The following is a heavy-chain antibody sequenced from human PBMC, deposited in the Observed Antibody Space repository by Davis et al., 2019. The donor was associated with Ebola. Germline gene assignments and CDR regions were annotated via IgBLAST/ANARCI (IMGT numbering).Heavy chain of an antibody. CDR3: ARDLRYSYGYGMDV. D-gene: IGHD5-18*01. Sequence: GGSLRLSCAASGFTFSSYWMSWVRQAPGKGLEWVANIKQDGSEKNYVDSVKGRFTISRDNAKNSLYLQMNSLRAEDTAVYYCARDLRYSYGYGMDVWGQGTTVTVSS. CDR2: IKQDGSEK. V-gene: IGHV3-7*03. CDR1: GFTFSSYW. J-gene: IGHJ6*02.